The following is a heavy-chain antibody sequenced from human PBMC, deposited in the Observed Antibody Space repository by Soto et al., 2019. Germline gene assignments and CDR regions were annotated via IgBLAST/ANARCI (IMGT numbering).Heavy chain of an antibody. D-gene: IGHD4-4*01. CDR3: ARDLTTAYYYYGMDV. CDR2: ISYDGSNK. CDR1: GFTFSSYA. V-gene: IGHV3-30*09. Sequence: GGSLRLSCAASGFTFSSYAMHWVRQAPGKGLEWVAVISYDGSNKYYADSVKGRFAISRDNSKNTLYLQMNSLRAEDTAVYYCARDLTTAYYYYGMDVWGQGTTVTVS. J-gene: IGHJ6*02.